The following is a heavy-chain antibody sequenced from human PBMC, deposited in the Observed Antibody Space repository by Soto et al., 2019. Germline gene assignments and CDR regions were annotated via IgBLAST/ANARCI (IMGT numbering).Heavy chain of an antibody. V-gene: IGHV3-66*01. CDR2: IYSGGGT. CDR3: AKDGSHNFDY. D-gene: IGHD1-26*01. CDR1: GFTVSNNY. Sequence: GGSLRLSCAASGFTVSNNYMSWVRQAPGKGLEYVSVIYSGGGTYYADSVKGRFTISRDNSKNTLYLQMNSLRAEDTAVYYCAKDGSHNFDYWGQGTLVTVSS. J-gene: IGHJ4*02.